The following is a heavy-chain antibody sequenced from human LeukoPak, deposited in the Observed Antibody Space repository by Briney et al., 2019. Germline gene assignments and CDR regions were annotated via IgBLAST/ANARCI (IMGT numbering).Heavy chain of an antibody. CDR2: IYPGDSDT. D-gene: IGHD6-6*01. V-gene: IGHV5-51*01. Sequence: GESLKISCKGSGYSFTSYWSGWVRQMPGKGLEWMGIIYPGDSDTRYSPSFQGQVTISADKSISTAYLQWSSLKASDTAMYYCARPSYSSSRYYYYGMDVWGQETTVTVSS. J-gene: IGHJ6*02. CDR3: ARPSYSSSRYYYYGMDV. CDR1: GYSFTSYW.